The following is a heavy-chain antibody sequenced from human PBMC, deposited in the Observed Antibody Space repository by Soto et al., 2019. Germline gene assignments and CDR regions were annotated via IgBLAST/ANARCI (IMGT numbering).Heavy chain of an antibody. CDR1: GYTFTSYY. Sequence: ASVKVSCKASGYTFTSYYMHWVRQAPGQGLEWMGIINPSGDSTSYAQKFQGRVTMTRDTSTSTVYMELSSLRSEDTAVYYCARATRQWLVPYYYYGMDVWGQGTTVTVSS. V-gene: IGHV1-46*01. CDR2: INPSGDST. J-gene: IGHJ6*02. CDR3: ARATRQWLVPYYYYGMDV. D-gene: IGHD6-19*01.